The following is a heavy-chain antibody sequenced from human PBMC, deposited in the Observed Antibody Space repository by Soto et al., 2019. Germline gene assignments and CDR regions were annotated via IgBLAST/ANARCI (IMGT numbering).Heavy chain of an antibody. CDR2: IYYSGST. V-gene: IGHV4-31*03. D-gene: IGHD2-15*01. CDR1: GGSISSDGYY. CDR3: ARVVVAATHPGGWFDP. Sequence: SETLSLTCTVSGGSISSDGYYWSWIRQHPGKGLEWIGYIYYSGSTYYNPSLKSRVTISVDTSKNQFSLKLSSVTAADTAVYYCARVVVAATHPGGWFDPWGQGTLVTVSS. J-gene: IGHJ5*02.